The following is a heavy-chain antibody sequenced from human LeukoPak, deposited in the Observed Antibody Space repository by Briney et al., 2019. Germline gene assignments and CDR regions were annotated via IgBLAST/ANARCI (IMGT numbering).Heavy chain of an antibody. CDR2: ISAYNGNT. CDR3: AREPPQLRYFDWLSNPRFDY. J-gene: IGHJ4*02. Sequence: ASVKVPCKATGYPFNVFGITWVRQAPGQGLEWMGWISAYNGNTNYAQKLQGRVTMTTDTSTSTAYMELRSLRSDDTAVYYCAREPPQLRYFDWLSNPRFDYWGQGTLVTVSS. V-gene: IGHV1-18*01. CDR1: GYPFNVFG. D-gene: IGHD3-9*01.